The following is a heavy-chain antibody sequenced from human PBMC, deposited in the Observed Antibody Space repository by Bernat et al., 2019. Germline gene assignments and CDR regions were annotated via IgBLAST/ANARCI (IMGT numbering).Heavy chain of an antibody. V-gene: IGHV4-59*08. D-gene: IGHD2-2*02. J-gene: IGHJ4*02. CDR1: GVSISTYQ. CDR2: FYYRGST. CDR3: ARLLDRNSFDY. Sequence: QVQLRESGPGLVKPSETLSLTCTVSGVSISTYQWNWIRQSPGMGLQLIGNFYYRGSTNYNPSLKSRVTISVDTSNNQFSLRLTSVTAADTAVYYCARLLDRNSFDYWGQGIVVTVSS.